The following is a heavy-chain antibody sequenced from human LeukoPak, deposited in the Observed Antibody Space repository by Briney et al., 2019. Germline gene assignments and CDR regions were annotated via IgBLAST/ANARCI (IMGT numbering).Heavy chain of an antibody. CDR1: GFTFSSYS. D-gene: IGHD6-19*01. J-gene: IGHJ4*02. V-gene: IGHV3-21*01. CDR3: AKSPSGWMIIDY. CDR2: ISSSSSYI. Sequence: GGSLRLSCAASGFTFSSYSMNWVRQAPGKGLEWVSSISSSSSYIYYADSVKGRFTISRDNAKNSLYLQMNSLRAEDTAVYYCAKSPSGWMIIDYWGQGTLVTVSS.